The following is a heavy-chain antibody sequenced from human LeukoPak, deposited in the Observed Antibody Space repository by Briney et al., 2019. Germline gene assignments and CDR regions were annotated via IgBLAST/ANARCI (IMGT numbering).Heavy chain of an antibody. Sequence: GGSVRLSCAASGFTFGSYVMTWVRRAPGKGLQWVSRITGSGGSTYYAGSVKGRFTLSRDNSKNTLYLQMSSLRVEDTAVYFCAKEGYSTGWLDCWGQGTLVTVSS. D-gene: IGHD6-19*01. CDR2: ITGSGGST. J-gene: IGHJ4*02. CDR3: AKEGYSTGWLDC. V-gene: IGHV3-23*01. CDR1: GFTFGSYV.